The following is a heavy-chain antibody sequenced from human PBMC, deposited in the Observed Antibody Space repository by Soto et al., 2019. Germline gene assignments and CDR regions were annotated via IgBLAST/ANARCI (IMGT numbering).Heavy chain of an antibody. CDR2: IYTSGST. CDR1: GGSISSYY. Sequence: SETLSLTCTVSGGSISSYYWSWIRQPAGKGPEWIGRIYTSGSTNYNPSLKSRVTMSVDTSKNQFSLKLSSVTAADTAVYYCARDKRDYDILTGYYLDYWGQGTLVTVSS. J-gene: IGHJ4*02. D-gene: IGHD3-9*01. CDR3: ARDKRDYDILTGYYLDY. V-gene: IGHV4-4*07.